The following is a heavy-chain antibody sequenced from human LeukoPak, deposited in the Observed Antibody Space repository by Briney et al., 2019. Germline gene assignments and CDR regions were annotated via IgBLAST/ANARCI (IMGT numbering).Heavy chain of an antibody. V-gene: IGHV4-30-2*01. CDR1: GVSLSSGDYS. J-gene: IGHJ3*02. CDR2: IHESGST. CDR3: ARSEAFNI. Sequence: SQTPSLTCAVSGVSLSSGDYSGSWIRHPPGKGLEWIGYIHESGSTYYTPSVKSRVTISADRSKNQFSLKLSSVTAADTAVYYCARSEAFNIWGQGTMVTVSS.